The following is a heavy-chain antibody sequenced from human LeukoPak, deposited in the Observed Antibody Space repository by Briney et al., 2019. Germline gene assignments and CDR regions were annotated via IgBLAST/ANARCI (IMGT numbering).Heavy chain of an antibody. CDR3: TTGTWIQLWLPDY. Sequence: GGSLRLSCAASGFTFSNACMTWVRQAAGKGLEWGGHIKSKTDGGTTDFAAPVKGRFTISRDDSKNTLFLQMNSLKTEDTAVYYCTTGTWIQLWLPDYWGQGTLVTVSS. CDR1: GFTFSNAC. CDR2: IKSKTDGGTT. D-gene: IGHD5-18*01. V-gene: IGHV3-15*01. J-gene: IGHJ4*02.